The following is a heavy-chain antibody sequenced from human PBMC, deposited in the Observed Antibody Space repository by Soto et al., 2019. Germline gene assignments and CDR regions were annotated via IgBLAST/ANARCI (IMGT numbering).Heavy chain of an antibody. J-gene: IGHJ6*03. V-gene: IGHV1-69*02. CDR2: IIPIRGIA. Sequence: GASVKVSCKASGCTFSSYTISWVRQAPGQGLEWMGRIIPIRGIANYAQKFQGRVTITGNKSTSTAYMELSSLRSEDTAVYYCARGGYSYGDYPFYYYMDVWGKGTTVTVSS. D-gene: IGHD4-17*01. CDR1: GCTFSSYT. CDR3: ARGGYSYGDYPFYYYMDV.